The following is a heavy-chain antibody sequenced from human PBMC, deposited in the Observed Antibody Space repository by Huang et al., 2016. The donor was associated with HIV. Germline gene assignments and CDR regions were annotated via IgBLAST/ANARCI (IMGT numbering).Heavy chain of an antibody. CDR3: RGDIVVVIAATRYYFDY. CDR1: GGSISSSSYC. CDR2: IYYSGST. D-gene: IGHD2-15*01. V-gene: IGHV4-39*01. J-gene: IGHJ4*02. Sequence: QLQLQESGPGLVKPSETLSLTCTVSGGSISSSSYCWGWLRQPPGKGLEWIGSIYYSGSTYYNPSLKSRVTISVDTSKNQFALKLSSVTAAETAVYYCRGDIVVVIAATRYYFDYWGQGTRVTVSS.